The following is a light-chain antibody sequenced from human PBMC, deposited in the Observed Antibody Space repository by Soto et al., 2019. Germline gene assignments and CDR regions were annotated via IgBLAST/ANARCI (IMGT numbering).Light chain of an antibody. CDR2: GAS. J-gene: IGKJ2*01. CDR1: QSVSSN. V-gene: IGKV3-15*01. CDR3: QPYNNWPYT. Sequence: EIVMTQSPATLSVSPGERATLSCRASQSVSSNLAWYQQKPGQAPRLLMYGASTRATGIPARFSGSGSGTEFTLTVSSLQSEDFAVYFCQPYNNWPYTFGQGTKLEIK.